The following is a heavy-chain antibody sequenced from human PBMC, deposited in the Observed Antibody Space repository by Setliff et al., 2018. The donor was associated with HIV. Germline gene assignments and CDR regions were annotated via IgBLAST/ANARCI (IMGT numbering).Heavy chain of an antibody. CDR1: GFTFSRYA. J-gene: IGHJ6*02. Sequence: PGGSLRLSCRASGFTFSRYAMHWVRQAPGKGLQWVAFIRYDGTNEDYADSVKGRFTISRDNSKNMLYLQMNSLRAEDTAVYYCAKSGVRPHPSHDYYYYGMDVWGQGTTVTVS. CDR3: AKSGVRPHPSHDYYYYGMDV. CDR2: IRYDGTNE. V-gene: IGHV3-30*02. D-gene: IGHD1-1*01.